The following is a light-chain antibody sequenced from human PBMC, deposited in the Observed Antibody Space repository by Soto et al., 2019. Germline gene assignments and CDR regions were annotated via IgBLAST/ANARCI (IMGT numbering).Light chain of an antibody. CDR2: GVS. CDR1: QSVSSSY. Sequence: EIVLTQSPGTLSLSPGERATLSCRASQSVSSSYLAWYQRKPGQAPRLLTYGVSSRATGIPDRFSGSGSGTDFTLTISRLEPEDFAVYYCQQYGGSPITFGQGTRLEIK. CDR3: QQYGGSPIT. V-gene: IGKV3-20*01. J-gene: IGKJ5*01.